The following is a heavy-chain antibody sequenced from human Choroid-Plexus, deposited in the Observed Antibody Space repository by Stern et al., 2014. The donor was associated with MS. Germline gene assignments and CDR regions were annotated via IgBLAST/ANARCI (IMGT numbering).Heavy chain of an antibody. D-gene: IGHD2/OR15-2a*01. Sequence: VQLVESGGGVFQPGRPLRLSCVASGFTFGSCAMHWVRQAPGKGLGGVAGVSYDGSNKYYADSVKGRFTISRDNSQNTLYIQMSSLRPEDTAVYYCAKDRQYLTYFFDHWGQGSLVTVSS. V-gene: IGHV3-30*18. CDR2: VSYDGSNK. CDR3: AKDRQYLTYFFDH. CDR1: GFTFGSCA. J-gene: IGHJ5*02.